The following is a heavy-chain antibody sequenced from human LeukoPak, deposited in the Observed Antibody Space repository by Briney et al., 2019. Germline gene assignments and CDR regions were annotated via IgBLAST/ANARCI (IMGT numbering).Heavy chain of an antibody. CDR1: GYGFTSYW. CDR2: IYPGDSDT. D-gene: IGHD6-13*01. V-gene: IGHV5-51*01. Sequence: GESLKISCKGSGYGFTSYWIGWVRQMPGKGLEWMGIIYPGDSDTRCSPSFQGQVTISADKSISTAYLQWSSLKASDTAMYYCARYSSSWYYYYGMDVWGQGTTVTVSS. CDR3: ARYSSSWYYYYGMDV. J-gene: IGHJ6*02.